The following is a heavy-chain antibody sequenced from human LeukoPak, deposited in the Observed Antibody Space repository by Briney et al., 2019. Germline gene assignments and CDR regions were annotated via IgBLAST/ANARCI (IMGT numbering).Heavy chain of an antibody. V-gene: IGHV4-59*01. J-gene: IGHJ4*02. Sequence: PSETLSLTCTVSGGSISSYYWTWIRQPPGKGLEWIGYIYYSGSTNQNPSLKSRVTISVDTSKNQFSLKLSSVTAADTAVYYCARERYCSGGSCYSTEFDYWGQGTLVTVSS. CDR2: IYYSGST. CDR3: ARERYCSGGSCYSTEFDY. D-gene: IGHD2-15*01. CDR1: GGSISSYY.